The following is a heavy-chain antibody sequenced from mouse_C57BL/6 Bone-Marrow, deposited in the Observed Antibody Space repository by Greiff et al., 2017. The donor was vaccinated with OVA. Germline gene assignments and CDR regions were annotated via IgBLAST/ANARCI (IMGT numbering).Heavy chain of an antibody. CDR1: GFTFTDYY. V-gene: IGHV7-3*01. Sequence: EVKLEESGGGLVQPGGSLSLSCAASGFTFTDYYMSWVRQPPGKALEWLGFIRNKANGYTTEYSASVKGRFTISRDNSQSILYLQMNALRAEDSATYYCARFPYDADWYFDVWGTGTTVTVSS. J-gene: IGHJ1*03. CDR3: ARFPYDADWYFDV. D-gene: IGHD2-12*01. CDR2: IRNKANGYTT.